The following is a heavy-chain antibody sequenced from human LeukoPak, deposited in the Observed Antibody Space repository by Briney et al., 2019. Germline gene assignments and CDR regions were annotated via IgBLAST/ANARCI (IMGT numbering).Heavy chain of an antibody. CDR1: GGSISSSSYY. CDR2: LYYTGST. Sequence: KPSETLSLTCSVSGGSISSSSYYWGWIRQPPGKGLEWIGSLYYTGSTNYNPSLKSRVTMSVDTSKNQFSLKLSSVTAADTAVYYCARGRGDGFGSRDNWFDPWGQGTLVTVSS. CDR3: ARGRGDGFGSRDNWFDP. D-gene: IGHD5-18*01. J-gene: IGHJ5*02. V-gene: IGHV4-39*07.